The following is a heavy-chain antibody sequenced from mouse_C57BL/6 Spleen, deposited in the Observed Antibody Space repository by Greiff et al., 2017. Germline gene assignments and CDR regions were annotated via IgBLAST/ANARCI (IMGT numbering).Heavy chain of an antibody. V-gene: IGHV1-81*01. Sequence: VQLQQSGAELARPGASVKLSCKASGYTFTSYGISWVKQRTGQGLEWIGEIYPRSGTTYYNEKFKGKATLTADKSSSTAYMELRSLTSEDSAVYFCARSRGGTGYYFDYWGQGTTLTVSS. CDR2: IYPRSGTT. D-gene: IGHD4-1*01. CDR1: GYTFTSYG. CDR3: ARSRGGTGYYFDY. J-gene: IGHJ2*01.